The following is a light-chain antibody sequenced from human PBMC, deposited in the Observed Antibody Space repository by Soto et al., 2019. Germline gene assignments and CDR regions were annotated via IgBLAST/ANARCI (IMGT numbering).Light chain of an antibody. CDR1: QSLSDN. CDR3: QQRYGAPYT. Sequence: MTQSPPSLSASVGDRVTITCRASQSLSDNLNWYQFQSGKAPKLLIYAASNLQTGVPSRFIGSGSGADGALTISGLQPEGSATYYCQQRYGAPYTFGLGIKLEIK. J-gene: IGKJ2*01. V-gene: IGKV1-39*01. CDR2: AAS.